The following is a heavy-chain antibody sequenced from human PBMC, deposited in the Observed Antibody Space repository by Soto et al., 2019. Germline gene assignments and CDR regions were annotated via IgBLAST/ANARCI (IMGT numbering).Heavy chain of an antibody. D-gene: IGHD6-6*01. J-gene: IGHJ6*02. CDR2: IKSDGSST. Sequence: LRLSCAASGFTFRSSCMHWVRQAPGKGLVWVSRIKSDGSSTSYADSVKGRFTISRDNAKNTLYLQMNSLRAEDTAVYYCARRYSSSSREDYYYGMDVWGQGTTVTVSS. CDR3: ARRYSSSSREDYYYGMDV. CDR1: GFTFRSSC. V-gene: IGHV3-74*01.